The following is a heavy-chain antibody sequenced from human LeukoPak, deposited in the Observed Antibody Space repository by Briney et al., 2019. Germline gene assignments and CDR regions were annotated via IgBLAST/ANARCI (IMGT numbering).Heavy chain of an antibody. D-gene: IGHD2-2*01. CDR1: GFTFSSYG. V-gene: IGHV3-30*02. CDR3: ARDYMPLYYFDY. CDR2: IRYDGSNK. Sequence: GGSLRLSCAASGFTFSSYGMHWVRQAPGKGLEWVAFIRYDGSNKYYADSVKGRFTISRDNSKNTLYLQMNSLRAEDTAVYYCARDYMPLYYFDYWGQGTLVTVSS. J-gene: IGHJ4*02.